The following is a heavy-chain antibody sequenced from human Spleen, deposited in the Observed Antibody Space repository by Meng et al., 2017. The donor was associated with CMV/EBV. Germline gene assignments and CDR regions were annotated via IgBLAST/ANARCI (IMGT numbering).Heavy chain of an antibody. D-gene: IGHD6-13*01. CDR1: GYTFTSYG. J-gene: IGHJ1*01. Sequence: QVQLDQSGAEVKKPGASVKVPCKASGYTFTSYGMSWLRQAPGQGLEWMGWISAYNGNTIYAQKVQGRVTMTTDASTNTAYLELRSLRSDDTAVYYCARDQQLIPAEYFQHWGPGTLVTVSS. CDR2: ISAYNGNT. V-gene: IGHV1-18*01. CDR3: ARDQQLIPAEYFQH.